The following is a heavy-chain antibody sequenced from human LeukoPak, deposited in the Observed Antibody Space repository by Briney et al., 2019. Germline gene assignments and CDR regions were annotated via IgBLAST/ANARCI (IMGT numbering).Heavy chain of an antibody. CDR3: ATPGGYCSGGSCSGAFDI. CDR2: INPNSGGT. Sequence: ASVKVSCKASGYTFTDYYIHWVRQAPGQGLEWMGWINPNSGGTNSAQKFQGRVTMTTDTSTSTAYMELRSLRSDDTAVYYCATPGGYCSGGSCSGAFDIWGQGTMVTVSS. V-gene: IGHV1-2*02. J-gene: IGHJ3*02. CDR1: GYTFTDYY. D-gene: IGHD2-15*01.